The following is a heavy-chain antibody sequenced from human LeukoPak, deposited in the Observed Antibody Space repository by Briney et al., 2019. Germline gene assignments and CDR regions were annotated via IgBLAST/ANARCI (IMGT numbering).Heavy chain of an antibody. J-gene: IGHJ5*02. CDR2: IYYSGST. CDR3: ARRGSSGWENWFDP. D-gene: IGHD6-19*01. Sequence: PSETLSLTCTVSGGSISSTSYYWGWIRQPPGKGLEWIGSIYYSGSTYYNPSLKSRVTISVDTSKNQFSLKLSSVTAADTAVYYCARRGSSGWENWFDPWGQGTLVTVSS. V-gene: IGHV4-39*01. CDR1: GGSISSTSYY.